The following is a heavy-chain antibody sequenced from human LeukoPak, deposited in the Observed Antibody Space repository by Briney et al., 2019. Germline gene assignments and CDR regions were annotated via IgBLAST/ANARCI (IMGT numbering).Heavy chain of an antibody. CDR1: GGSFSGYY. J-gene: IGHJ4*02. Sequence: SETLSLTCAVYGGSFSGYYWSWTRQPPGKGLEWIGEINHSGSTNYNPSLKSRVTISVDTSKNQFSLKLSSVTAADTAVYYCARTLRGYSDYWGQGTLVTVSS. CDR2: INHSGST. D-gene: IGHD2-15*01. CDR3: ARTLRGYSDY. V-gene: IGHV4-34*01.